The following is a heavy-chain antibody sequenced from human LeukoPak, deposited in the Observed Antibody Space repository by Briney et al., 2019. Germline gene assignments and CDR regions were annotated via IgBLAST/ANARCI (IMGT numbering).Heavy chain of an antibody. CDR1: GFTFSSYA. V-gene: IGHV3-23*01. Sequence: GGSLRLSCAASGFTFSSYAMNWVRQAPGKGLEWVSAISGSGGSTYYADSVKGRFTISRDNSKNTLYLQMNSLRAEDTAVYYCAKDQMYYYGSGSYPSLDYWGQGTLVTASS. CDR3: AKDQMYYYGSGSYPSLDY. D-gene: IGHD3-10*01. CDR2: ISGSGGST. J-gene: IGHJ4*02.